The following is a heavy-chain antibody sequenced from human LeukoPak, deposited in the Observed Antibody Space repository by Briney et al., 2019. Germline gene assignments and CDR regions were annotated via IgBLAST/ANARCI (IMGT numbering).Heavy chain of an antibody. CDR1: GGSINSYY. J-gene: IGHJ3*02. CDR3: ARRVVVTTSTDDVFDI. D-gene: IGHD2-15*01. V-gene: IGHV4-59*08. CDR2: IYYSGST. Sequence: SETLSLTCTVSGGSINSYYWSWIRQPPGKGLEWIGYIYYSGSTNYNPSLKSRVTISVHTSKDQFSLRLSSVTAADTAVYYCARRVVVTTSTDDVFDIWGQGTMVTVSS.